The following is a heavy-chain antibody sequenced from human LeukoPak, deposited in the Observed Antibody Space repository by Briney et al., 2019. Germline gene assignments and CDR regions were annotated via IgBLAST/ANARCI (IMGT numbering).Heavy chain of an antibody. V-gene: IGHV3-74*01. CDR2: MNSDGSST. D-gene: IGHD3-10*01. J-gene: IGHJ4*02. CDR1: RFTFSSYW. CDR3: AREAFRSGEYYFDY. Sequence: GGSLRLSCAASRFTFSSYWMHWVRQAPGKGLVWVSRMNSDGSSTTYADSVKGRFTIARDNAKNTLYLQMNSLRAEDTAVYYCAREAFRSGEYYFDYWGQGTLVTVSS.